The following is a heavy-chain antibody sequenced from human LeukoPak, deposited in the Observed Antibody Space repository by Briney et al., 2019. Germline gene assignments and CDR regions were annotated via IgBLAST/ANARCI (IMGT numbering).Heavy chain of an antibody. CDR1: GGSFSGYY. J-gene: IGHJ1*01. CDR2: INHSGST. CDR3: ARGERYCSSTSCYWRRAEYFQH. V-gene: IGHV4-34*01. D-gene: IGHD2-2*01. Sequence: SSQTLSLTCTVYGGSFSGYYWSWIRQPPGKGLEWIGEINHSGSTNYNPSLKSRVTISVDTSKNQFSLKLSSVTAADTAVYYCARGERYCSSTSCYWRRAEYFQHWGQGTLVTVSS.